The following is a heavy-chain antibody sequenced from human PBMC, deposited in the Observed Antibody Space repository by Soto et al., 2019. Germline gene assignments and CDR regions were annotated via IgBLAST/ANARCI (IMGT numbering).Heavy chain of an antibody. V-gene: IGHV4-34*01. CDR3: ARHGGGYYGYYGMDV. D-gene: IGHD3-22*01. CDR2: VNHSGEA. Sequence: SETLSLTCGVYGGSFRNYYWIWVRQPPGKGLEWIGEVNHSGEATYNPSLQSRVTISLDTTNNHFSLKMTSVTAADTAVYYCARHGGGYYGYYGMDVWGQGTTVTVSS. J-gene: IGHJ6*02. CDR1: GGSFRNYY.